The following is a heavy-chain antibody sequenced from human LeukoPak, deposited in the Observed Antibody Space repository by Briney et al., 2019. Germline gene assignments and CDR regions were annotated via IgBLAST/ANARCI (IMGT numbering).Heavy chain of an antibody. Sequence: GGSLRLSCAASGFTFSSYSMNWVRQAPGKGLEWVSSISSSSGYIYYADSVKGRFTISRDSAKNSLYLQMNSLRAEDTAVYYCARGVAVVTPYFDYWGQGTLVTVSS. CDR2: ISSSSGYI. D-gene: IGHD4-23*01. CDR3: ARGVAVVTPYFDY. V-gene: IGHV3-21*01. J-gene: IGHJ4*02. CDR1: GFTFSSYS.